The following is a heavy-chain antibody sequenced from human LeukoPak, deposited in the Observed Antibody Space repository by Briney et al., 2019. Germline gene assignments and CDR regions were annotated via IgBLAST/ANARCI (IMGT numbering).Heavy chain of an antibody. CDR3: ARVSPGVDY. J-gene: IGHJ4*02. CDR2: IYHSGST. V-gene: IGHV4-38-2*02. CDR1: GYSISSGYY. Sequence: SETLSLTCTVSGYSISSGYYWGWIRQPPGKGLEWIGSIYHSGSTYYNPSLRSGVTISVETSKNQCSLKLSSMTAADTAVYYCARVSPGVDYWGQGTLVTVSS. D-gene: IGHD3-10*01.